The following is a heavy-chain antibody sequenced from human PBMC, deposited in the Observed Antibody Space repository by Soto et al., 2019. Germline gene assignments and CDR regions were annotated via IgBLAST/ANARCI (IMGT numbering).Heavy chain of an antibody. J-gene: IGHJ5*02. CDR3: ATYGGGWWGETWFAP. D-gene: IGHD2-15*01. CDR1: GGSISSANYY. Sequence: SETLSLTCTVSGGSISSANYYWSWIRQHPGKGLEWIGYIYYSGSTYYNPSLKSRVTISLDTSKNQFSLRLISVTAAATAVYNWATYGGGWWGETWFAPWGQGPLVTVS. V-gene: IGHV4-31*03. CDR2: IYYSGST.